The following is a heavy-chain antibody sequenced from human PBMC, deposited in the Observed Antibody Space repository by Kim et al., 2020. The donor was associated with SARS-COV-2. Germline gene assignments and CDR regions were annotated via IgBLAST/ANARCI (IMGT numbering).Heavy chain of an antibody. Sequence: ASVKVSCKASGYPFWAFGIGWVRQAPGQGPQWVGWINPDTGETFYAQRLQGRVRLTKDASSTISFEEHRRRTSGTINLELKNLRLDDTAVYFCARNIGGDRERGAFDQWGQGTLITVSS. V-gene: IGHV1-18*01. CDR3: NLRLDDTAVYFCARNIGGDRERGAFDQ. CDR1: GYPFWAFG. D-gene: IGHD2-21*02. CDR2: INPDTGET. J-gene: IGHJ4*02.